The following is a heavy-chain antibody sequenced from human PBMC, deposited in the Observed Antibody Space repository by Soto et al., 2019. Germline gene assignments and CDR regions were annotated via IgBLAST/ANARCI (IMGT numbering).Heavy chain of an antibody. J-gene: IGHJ4*02. CDR1: GFDFNSYS. CDR2: INSGSTSV. CDR3: TSSRSPDAY. Sequence: GGSLRLSCVASGFDFNSYSMNWVRQAPGKGLEWISYINSGSTSVFYADSVKGRFTISRDNAKNSLHLQMNSLRAEDTAVYYCTSSRSPDAYWGQGTLVTVSS. D-gene: IGHD2-2*01. V-gene: IGHV3-48*01.